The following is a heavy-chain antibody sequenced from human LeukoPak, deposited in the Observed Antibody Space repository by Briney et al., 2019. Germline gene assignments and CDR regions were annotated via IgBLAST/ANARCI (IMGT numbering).Heavy chain of an antibody. CDR3: ARDSYCNSTSCYPDAFDI. J-gene: IGHJ3*02. V-gene: IGHV3-21*01. CDR2: ITSSSSYI. D-gene: IGHD2-2*01. CDR1: GFTFSSYS. Sequence: GGSLRLSCAASGFTFSSYSMNWVRQAPGKGLEWVSSITSSSSYIYYADSVKGRFTISRDNAKNSLYLQMNSLRAEDTAVYYCARDSYCNSTSCYPDAFDIWGQGTMVTVSS.